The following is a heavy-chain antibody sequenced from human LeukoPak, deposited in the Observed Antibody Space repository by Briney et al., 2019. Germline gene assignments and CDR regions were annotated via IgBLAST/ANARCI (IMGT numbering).Heavy chain of an antibody. V-gene: IGHV4-34*01. Sequence: PSETLSLTCAVYGGSFSGYYWSWIRQPPGKGLEWIGEINHSGSTNYNPSLKSRVTMSVDTSKNQFSLKLSSVTAADTAVYYCARGWYCSSTSCYTQSPGDFDYWGQGTLVTVSS. CDR2: INHSGST. J-gene: IGHJ4*02. CDR1: GGSFSGYY. D-gene: IGHD2-2*02. CDR3: ARGWYCSSTSCYTQSPGDFDY.